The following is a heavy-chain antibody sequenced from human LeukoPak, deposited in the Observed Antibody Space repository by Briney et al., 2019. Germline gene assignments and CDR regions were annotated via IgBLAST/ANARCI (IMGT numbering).Heavy chain of an antibody. J-gene: IGHJ5*02. V-gene: IGHV4-34*01. CDR3: ARDLSTMVRGVIDNWFDP. Sequence: PSETLSLTCAVYGGSFSGYYWSWIRQPPGKGLEWIGEINHSGSTNYNPSLKSRVTISVDTSKNQFSLKLSSVTAADTAVYYCARDLSTMVRGVIDNWFDPWGQGTLVTVSS. D-gene: IGHD3-10*01. CDR2: INHSGST. CDR1: GGSFSGYY.